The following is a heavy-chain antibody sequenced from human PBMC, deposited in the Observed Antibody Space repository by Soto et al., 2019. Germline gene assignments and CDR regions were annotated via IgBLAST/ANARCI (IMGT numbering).Heavy chain of an antibody. CDR2: ISYDGSNK. Sequence: GGSLRLSCAASGFTFSSYAMHWVRHAPGKGLEWVAVISYDGSNKYYADSVKGRFTISRDNSKNTLYLQMNSLRAEDTAVYYCARERGMDVWGQGTTVTVSS. J-gene: IGHJ6*02. CDR3: ARERGMDV. V-gene: IGHV3-30-3*01. CDR1: GFTFSSYA.